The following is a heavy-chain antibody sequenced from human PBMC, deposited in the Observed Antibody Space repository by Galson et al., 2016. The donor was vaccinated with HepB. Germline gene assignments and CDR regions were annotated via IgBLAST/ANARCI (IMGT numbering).Heavy chain of an antibody. CDR2: ISHDGDTK. CDR1: GFNFNNFP. D-gene: IGHD1-26*01. CDR3: ARDPTWGAPDYSDY. Sequence: SLRLSCAASGFNFNNFPMHWVRQAPGKGLEWVSVISHDGDTKWYADSVKGRFTISRDGSRNTVYLQMNGLRAEDTAVYYCARDPTWGAPDYSDYWGQGTLVTVSS. V-gene: IGHV3-30*04. J-gene: IGHJ4*02.